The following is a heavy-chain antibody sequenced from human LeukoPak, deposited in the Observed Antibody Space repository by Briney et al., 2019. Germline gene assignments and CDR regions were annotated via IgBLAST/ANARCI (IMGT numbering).Heavy chain of an antibody. CDR1: GGTFSSYA. D-gene: IGHD3-16*01. CDR3: AKLATSDTGETY. Sequence: ASVKVSCKASGGTFSSYAISWVRQAPGQGLEWMGGIIPIFGTANYAQKFQGRVTITADESTSTAYMELSSLRSEDTAIYYCAKLATSDTGETYWGQGTLVTVSS. CDR2: IIPIFGTA. J-gene: IGHJ4*02. V-gene: IGHV1-69*13.